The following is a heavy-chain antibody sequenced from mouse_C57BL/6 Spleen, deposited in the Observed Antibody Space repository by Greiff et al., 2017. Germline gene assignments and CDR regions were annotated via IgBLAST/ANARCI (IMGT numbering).Heavy chain of an antibody. D-gene: IGHD1-1*01. J-gene: IGHJ3*01. Sequence: VQLKQSGPELVKPGASVKIPCKASGSTFTDYNMDWVKQSHGKSLEWIGDINPNNGGTIYNQKFKGKATLTVDNSSSTAYMELRSLTSEDTAVYYCAKSHYYGSSAFAYWGQGTLVTVSA. CDR2: INPNNGGT. V-gene: IGHV1-18*01. CDR3: AKSHYYGSSAFAY. CDR1: GSTFTDYN.